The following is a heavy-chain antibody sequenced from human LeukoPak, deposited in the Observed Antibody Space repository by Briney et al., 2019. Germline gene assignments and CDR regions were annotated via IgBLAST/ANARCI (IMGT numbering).Heavy chain of an antibody. CDR3: ARACTNGVCYSENRYYGMDV. Sequence: SSETLSLTCAVSGGSISSSNWWSWVRQPPGKGLEWIGEIYHSGSTNYNPSLKSRVTISVDTSKNQFSLKLSSVTAADTAGYYCARACTNGVCYSENRYYGMDVWGQGTTVTVSS. CDR2: IYHSGST. J-gene: IGHJ6*02. CDR1: GGSISSSNW. D-gene: IGHD2-8*01. V-gene: IGHV4-4*02.